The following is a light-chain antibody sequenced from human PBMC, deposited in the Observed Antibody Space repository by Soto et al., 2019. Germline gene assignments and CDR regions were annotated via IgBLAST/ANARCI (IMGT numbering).Light chain of an antibody. Sequence: EMVMTRSPLTRXXXXXXPGSXSCMSSXILLYNNTYNFLDWYVQKPGQSPQLLIYFGSNRAPGVPDRFSGSGSGTDFTLKINRVEAEDVGTYYCMQALQSLTFGQGTRLEIK. CDR3: MQALQSLT. CDR1: XILLYNNTYNF. V-gene: IGKV2-28*01. J-gene: IGKJ5*01. CDR2: FGS.